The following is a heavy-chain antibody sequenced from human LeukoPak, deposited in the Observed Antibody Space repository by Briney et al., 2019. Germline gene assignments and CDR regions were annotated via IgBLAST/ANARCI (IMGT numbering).Heavy chain of an antibody. D-gene: IGHD6-13*01. CDR2: IYYSGST. CDR3: ARRRGIAAAGGDWFDP. J-gene: IGHJ5*02. Sequence: SETPSLTCTVSGGSISSYYWSWIRQPPGKGLEWIGYIYYSGSTNYNPSLKSRVTISVDTSKNQFSLKLSSVTAADTAVYYCARRRGIAAAGGDWFDPWGQGTLVTVSS. CDR1: GGSISSYY. V-gene: IGHV4-59*08.